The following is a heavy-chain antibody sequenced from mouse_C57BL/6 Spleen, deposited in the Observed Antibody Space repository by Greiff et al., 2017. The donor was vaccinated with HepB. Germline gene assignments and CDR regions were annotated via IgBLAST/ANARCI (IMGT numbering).Heavy chain of an antibody. CDR2: IDPSDSYT. CDR1: GYTFTSYW. D-gene: IGHD2-4*01. J-gene: IGHJ1*03. Sequence: VQLQQPGAELVMPGASVKLSCKASGYTFTSYWMHWVKQRPGQGLEWIGEIDPSDSYTNYNQKFKGKSTLTVDKSSSTAYMQLSSLTSEDSAVYYCARRVDYGTPWYFDVWGTGTTVTVSS. CDR3: ARRVDYGTPWYFDV. V-gene: IGHV1-69*01.